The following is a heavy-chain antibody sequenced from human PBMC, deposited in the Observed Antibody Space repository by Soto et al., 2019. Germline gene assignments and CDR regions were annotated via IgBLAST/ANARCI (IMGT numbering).Heavy chain of an antibody. V-gene: IGHV4-59*01. J-gene: IGHJ5*02. CDR3: ARTYYYDSSGYFSWFDP. CDR1: GGSISSYY. D-gene: IGHD3-22*01. Sequence: SETLSLTCTVSGGSISSYYWSWIRQPPGKGLEWIGYIYYSGSTNYNPSLKSRVTISVDTSKNQFSLKLSSVTAADTAVYYCARTYYYDSSGYFSWFDPWGQGTLVTVS. CDR2: IYYSGST.